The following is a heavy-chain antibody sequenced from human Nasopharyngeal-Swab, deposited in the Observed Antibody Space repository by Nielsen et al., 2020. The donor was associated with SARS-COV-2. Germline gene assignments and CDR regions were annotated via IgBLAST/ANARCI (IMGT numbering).Heavy chain of an antibody. Sequence: WIRQPPGKGLEWIGSISCSGSTYYNPSLKSRVTISVDTSKNQFSLKLSSVTAADTAVYYCARDDRAGTTGLLVQHYFDYWGQGTLVTVSS. V-gene: IGHV4-39*07. D-gene: IGHD2-15*01. CDR2: ISCSGST. J-gene: IGHJ4*02. CDR3: ARDDRAGTTGLLVQHYFDY.